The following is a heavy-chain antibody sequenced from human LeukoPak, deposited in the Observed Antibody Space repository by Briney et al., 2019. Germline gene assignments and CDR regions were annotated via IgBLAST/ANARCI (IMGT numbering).Heavy chain of an antibody. Sequence: GGSLRLSCTASGFTFGDYAMSWFRQAPGKGLEWVGFIRSKAYGGTTEYAASVKGRFTISRDDSKNIAYLQMNSLKTEDTAVYYCTRAAATWPIDYWGQGTLVTVSS. J-gene: IGHJ4*02. V-gene: IGHV3-49*03. CDR2: IRSKAYGGTT. CDR3: TRAAATWPIDY. CDR1: GFTFGDYA. D-gene: IGHD6-13*01.